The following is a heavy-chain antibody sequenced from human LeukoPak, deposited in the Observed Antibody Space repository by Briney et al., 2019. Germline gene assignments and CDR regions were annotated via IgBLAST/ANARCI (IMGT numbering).Heavy chain of an antibody. V-gene: IGHV1-2*02. CDR2: INPNSGGT. CDR1: GYNFAGSY. D-gene: IGHD4-17*01. J-gene: IGHJ6*03. CDR3: ARLGVTSVRDGKYYLDV. Sequence: ASVKVSCKASGYNFAGSYMHWVRQAPGQGLEWMGWINPNSGGTNYAQKFQGRVTMTRDTSISTAYMELSRLKSDDTAVYYCARLGVTSVRDGKYYLDVWGKGTTVTVSS.